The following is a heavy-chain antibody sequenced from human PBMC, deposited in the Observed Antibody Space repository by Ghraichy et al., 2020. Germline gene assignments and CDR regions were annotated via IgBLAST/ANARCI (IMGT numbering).Heavy chain of an antibody. CDR3: ARVTYYPVSGTYSFGMDV. CDR1: GFTFSTYW. J-gene: IGHJ6*02. CDR2: IKHDGSEK. V-gene: IGHV3-7*01. Sequence: GGSLRLSCAASGFTFSTYWMSWVRQAPGKGLEWVGNIKHDGSEKYYVDSVKGRFTISRDNAKNSLYLQMNTLRAEDTAVFYCARVTYYPVSGTYSFGMDVWGQGTTVTVSS. D-gene: IGHD3-10*01.